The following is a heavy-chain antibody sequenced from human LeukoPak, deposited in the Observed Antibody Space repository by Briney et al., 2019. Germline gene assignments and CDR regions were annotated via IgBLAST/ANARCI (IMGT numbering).Heavy chain of an antibody. CDR3: ARDADIVVNPYYGMDV. D-gene: IGHD2-2*01. Sequence: GGSLRLSCAASGFTFSSYAMSWVRQAPGKGLEWVSSISSSSSYMYYADSVKGRFTISRDNAKNSLYLQMNSLRAEDTAVYYCARDADIVVNPYYGMDVWGQGTTVTVSS. CDR1: GFTFSSYA. V-gene: IGHV3-21*01. J-gene: IGHJ6*02. CDR2: ISSSSSYM.